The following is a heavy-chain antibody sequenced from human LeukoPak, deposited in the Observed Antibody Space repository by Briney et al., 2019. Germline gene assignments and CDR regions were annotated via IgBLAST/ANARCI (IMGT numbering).Heavy chain of an antibody. V-gene: IGHV1-18*01. J-gene: IGHJ5*02. CDR3: ARVYGSGSYMLLGWFDP. CDR2: ISTYNGNT. CDR1: GYTFSTYG. Sequence: ASVKVSCKASGYTFSTYGISWVRQAPGQGLEWMGWISTYNGNTDYAQNFQGRVTMTTDTSTSTAYMELRSLRSDDTAVYYCARVYGSGSYMLLGWFDPWGQGTLVTVSS. D-gene: IGHD3-10*01.